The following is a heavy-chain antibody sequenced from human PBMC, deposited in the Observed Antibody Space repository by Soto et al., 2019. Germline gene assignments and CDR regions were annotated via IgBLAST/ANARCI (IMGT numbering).Heavy chain of an antibody. D-gene: IGHD5-18*01. CDR3: AREGGDVDTAMVRGYYYGMDV. Sequence: QVQLVESGGGVVQPGRSLRLSCAASGFTFSSYGMHWVRQAPGKGLEWVAVIWYDGSNKYYADSVKGRFTISRDNSKNTLYLQMNSLRAEDTAVYYCAREGGDVDTAMVRGYYYGMDVWGQGTTVTVSS. V-gene: IGHV3-33*01. CDR2: IWYDGSNK. CDR1: GFTFSSYG. J-gene: IGHJ6*02.